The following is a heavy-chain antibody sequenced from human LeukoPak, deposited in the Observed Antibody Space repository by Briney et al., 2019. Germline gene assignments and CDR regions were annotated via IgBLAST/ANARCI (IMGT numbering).Heavy chain of an antibody. CDR3: ARDPMLRNWYFDL. CDR2: IYYSGST. CDR1: GGSISSGGYY. D-gene: IGHD4/OR15-4a*01. V-gene: IGHV4-31*03. J-gene: IGHJ2*01. Sequence: PSETLSLACTVSGGSISSGGYYWSWIRQHPGKGLEWIGYIYYSGSTYYNPSLKSRVTISVDTSKNQFSLKLSSVTAADTAVYYCARDPMLRNWYFDLWGRGTLVTVSS.